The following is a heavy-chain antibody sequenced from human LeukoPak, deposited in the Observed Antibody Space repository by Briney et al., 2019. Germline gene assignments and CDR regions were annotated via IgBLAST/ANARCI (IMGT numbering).Heavy chain of an antibody. V-gene: IGHV3-7*01. CDR2: IKQGGSEK. D-gene: IGHD3-10*01. J-gene: IGHJ3*02. CDR3: ARVSGHGWHDAFDI. Sequence: GGSLRLSCAASGFTFSSYWMNWVRQAPGKGLEWVANIKQGGSEKYYVDSVKGRFTISRDNAKNSLYLQMNSLRAEDTAVYYCARVSGHGWHDAFDIWGQGTMVTVSS. CDR1: GFTFSSYW.